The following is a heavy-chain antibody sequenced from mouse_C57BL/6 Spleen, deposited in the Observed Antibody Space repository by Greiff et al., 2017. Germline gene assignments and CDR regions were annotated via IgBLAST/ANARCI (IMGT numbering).Heavy chain of an antibody. CDR1: GFNIKDYY. V-gene: IGHV14-1*01. CDR3: TTYGYDVDYAMDY. CDR2: IDPEDGDT. D-gene: IGHD2-2*01. J-gene: IGHJ4*01. Sequence: EVQLQQPGAELVRPGASVKLSCTASGFNIKDYYMHWVKQRPEQGLEWIGRIDPEDGDTEYAPKFQGKATMTADTSSNTACLPRSSLASEDTAVYCCTTYGYDVDYAMDYWGQVTSVTVSS.